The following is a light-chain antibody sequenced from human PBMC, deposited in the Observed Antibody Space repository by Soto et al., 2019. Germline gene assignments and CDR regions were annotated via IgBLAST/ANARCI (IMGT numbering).Light chain of an antibody. V-gene: IGKV3-15*01. Sequence: EVVMMQSPATLSVSPGERATLSCRASQSVSSYLAWYQQKPGQGPSLLIYDASTRATGIPARFSGSGSGTEFTLTISTLHSEDFAFYYCQQYNNYPLTFGGGTKVEI. CDR1: QSVSSY. CDR2: DAS. J-gene: IGKJ4*01. CDR3: QQYNNYPLT.